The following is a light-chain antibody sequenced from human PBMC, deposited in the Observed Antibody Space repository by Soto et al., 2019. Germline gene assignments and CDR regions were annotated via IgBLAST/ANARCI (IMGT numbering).Light chain of an antibody. CDR1: QNINNY. CDR3: QKHNAAPLT. J-gene: IGKJ4*01. V-gene: IGKV1-33*01. CDR2: DAS. Sequence: DIHMTQSPSSLSASVVDRVTITCQASQNINNYLNWYQQKPGRAPKLLIYDASNLEAGVPSRFRGSGSGTDFTLTITSLQPEDVATYYCQKHNAAPLTFGGGTKVDIK.